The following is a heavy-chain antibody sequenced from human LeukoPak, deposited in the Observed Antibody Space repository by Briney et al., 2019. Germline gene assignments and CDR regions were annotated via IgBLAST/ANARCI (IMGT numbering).Heavy chain of an antibody. CDR3: ARGIQLRFDYYMDV. Sequence: PSETLSLTCAVYGGSFSGYYWSWIRQPPGKGLEWIGEINHSGSTNYNPSLKSRVTMSVDTSKNQFSLKLSSVTAADTAVYYCARGIQLRFDYYMDVWGKGTTVTVSS. CDR2: INHSGST. CDR1: GGSFSGYY. D-gene: IGHD3-3*01. V-gene: IGHV4-34*01. J-gene: IGHJ6*03.